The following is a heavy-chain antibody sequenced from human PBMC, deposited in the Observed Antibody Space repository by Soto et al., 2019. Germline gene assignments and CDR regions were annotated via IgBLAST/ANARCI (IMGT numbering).Heavy chain of an antibody. J-gene: IGHJ4*02. CDR3: AKSLLLYSGSHDDC. CDR1: GFSFSGYG. D-gene: IGHD3-3*01. V-gene: IGHV3-30*18. CDR2: ISYDGGNK. Sequence: QVQLVESGGGVVQPGRSLRLYCAASGFSFSGYGMHWVRQAPGKGLEWVAVISYDGGNKYYADSVKGRFTISRDNSRNTLCLQMNSLRSDDTAVYYCAKSLLLYSGSHDDCWGQGTLVTVSS.